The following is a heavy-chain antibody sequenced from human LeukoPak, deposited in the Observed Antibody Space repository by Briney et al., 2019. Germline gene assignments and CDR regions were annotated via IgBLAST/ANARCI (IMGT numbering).Heavy chain of an antibody. CDR1: GFTFSSYW. V-gene: IGHV3-7*01. D-gene: IGHD4/OR15-4a*01. Sequence: GGSLRLSCAASGFTFSSYWMSWVRQAPGKGLEWVANIKQDGSEKSYVDSVKGRFTISRDNAKNSLYLQMNSLRAEDTAVYYCARDRYGDYFDYWGQGTLVTVSS. CDR2: IKQDGSEK. CDR3: ARDRYGDYFDY. J-gene: IGHJ4*02.